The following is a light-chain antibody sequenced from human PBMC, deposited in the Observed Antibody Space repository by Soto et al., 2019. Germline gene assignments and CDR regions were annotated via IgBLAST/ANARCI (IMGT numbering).Light chain of an antibody. CDR2: QAS. V-gene: IGKV1-5*03. CDR3: QQYKAYWT. J-gene: IGKJ1*01. Sequence: DIQMTQSPSTLSASVGDRVTITCRASERINSRLAWYQLKPGKAPKLLIYQASSLESGVPSRFSGSGCGTEFTLAISSLQPDDFATYYCQQYKAYWTFGQGTKVEIK. CDR1: ERINSR.